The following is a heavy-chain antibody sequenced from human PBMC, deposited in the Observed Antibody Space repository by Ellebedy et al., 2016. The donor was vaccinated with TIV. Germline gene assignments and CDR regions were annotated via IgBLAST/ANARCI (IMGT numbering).Heavy chain of an antibody. CDR3: ARGSGYHFDY. Sequence: GGSLRLXXAASGFTFSSYAMHWVRQAPGKGLEWVAVISYDGSNKYYADSVKGRFTISRDNSKNTLYLQMNSLRAEDTAVYYCARGSGYHFDYWGQGTLVTVSS. CDR1: GFTFSSYA. V-gene: IGHV3-30-3*01. CDR2: ISYDGSNK. J-gene: IGHJ4*02. D-gene: IGHD3-3*01.